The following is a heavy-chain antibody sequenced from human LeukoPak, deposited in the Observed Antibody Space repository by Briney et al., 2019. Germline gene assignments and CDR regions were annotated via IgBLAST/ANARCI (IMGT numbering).Heavy chain of an antibody. CDR3: ARYISNGYYYYYYMDV. CDR1: GGSISSYY. J-gene: IGHJ6*03. Sequence: SETLSLTCTVSGGSISSYYWSWIRQPPGKGLEWIGYIYYSGSTNYNPSLKSRVTISVDTSKNQFSLKLSSVTAADTAVYYCARYISNGYYYYYYMDVWGKGTTVTVSS. V-gene: IGHV4-59*01. D-gene: IGHD4-11*01. CDR2: IYYSGST.